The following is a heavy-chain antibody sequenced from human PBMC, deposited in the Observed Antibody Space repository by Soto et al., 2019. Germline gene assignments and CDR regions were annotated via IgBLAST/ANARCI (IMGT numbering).Heavy chain of an antibody. Sequence: LRLSCAASGFTFSSYSMNWVRQAPGKGLEWVSSISSSSSYIYYADSVKGRFTISRDNAKNSLYLQMNSLRAEDTAVYYCARDQGSSSWYYFDYWGQGTMVTVSS. CDR2: ISSSSSYI. V-gene: IGHV3-21*01. CDR3: ARDQGSSSWYYFDY. J-gene: IGHJ4*02. CDR1: GFTFSSYS. D-gene: IGHD6-13*01.